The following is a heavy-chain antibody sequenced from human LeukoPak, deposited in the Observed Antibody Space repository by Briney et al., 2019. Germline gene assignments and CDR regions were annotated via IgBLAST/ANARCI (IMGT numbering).Heavy chain of an antibody. V-gene: IGHV3-15*01. D-gene: IGHD6-19*01. CDR1: GFTFSNAW. CDR3: ARDAVPKSHGSVSSGWYYYYGMDV. Sequence: GGSLRLSCAASGFTFSNAWMSWVRQAPGKGLEWVGRIKSKTDGGTTDYAAPVKGRFTISRDDSKNTLYLQMNSLRAEDTAVYYCARDAVPKSHGSVSSGWYYYYGMDVWGQGTTVTVSS. J-gene: IGHJ6*02. CDR2: IKSKTDGGTT.